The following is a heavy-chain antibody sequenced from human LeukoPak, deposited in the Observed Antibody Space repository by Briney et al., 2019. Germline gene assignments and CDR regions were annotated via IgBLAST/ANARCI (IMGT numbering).Heavy chain of an antibody. Sequence: GGSLRLSCAASGFTFSNSAMSWVRQAPGKGLEWVSGISGSGGRTYYADSVKGRFTISRDNSKNTLYLQMNSLRAEDTAVYYCAKASGGRFDYWGQGTLVTVSS. D-gene: IGHD1-26*01. J-gene: IGHJ4*02. V-gene: IGHV3-23*01. CDR2: ISGSGGRT. CDR3: AKASGGRFDY. CDR1: GFTFSNSA.